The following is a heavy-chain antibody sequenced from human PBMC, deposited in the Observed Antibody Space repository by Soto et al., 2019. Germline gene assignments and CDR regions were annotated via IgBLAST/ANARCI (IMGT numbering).Heavy chain of an antibody. CDR1: GGSISSYY. J-gene: IGHJ6*02. CDR3: ASAPLHYYDSSGYYYSYYYYGMDV. Sequence: QVQLQESGPGLVKPSETLSLTCTVSGGSISSYYWSWIRQPAGKGLEWIGRIYPSGSTNYNPSLKSRVTMSVDTSKNQFSLKLSSVTAADTAVYYCASAPLHYYDSSGYYYSYYYYGMDVWGQGTTVTVSS. V-gene: IGHV4-4*07. D-gene: IGHD3-22*01. CDR2: IYPSGST.